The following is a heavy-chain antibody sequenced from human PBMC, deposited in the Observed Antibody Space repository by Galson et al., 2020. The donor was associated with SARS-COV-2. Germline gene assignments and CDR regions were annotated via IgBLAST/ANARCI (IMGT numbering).Heavy chain of an antibody. J-gene: IGHJ4*02. Sequence: SVKVSCKASGGTFSSYAISWVRQAPGQGHEWKGGIIPIFGTANYAQKFKGRVTITADESTSTAYMELSSLRSEDTAVYYCARGEGIAAAGPNFDYWGQGTLVTVSS. CDR3: ARGEGIAAAGPNFDY. V-gene: IGHV1-69*13. D-gene: IGHD6-13*01. CDR1: GGTFSSYA. CDR2: IIPIFGTA.